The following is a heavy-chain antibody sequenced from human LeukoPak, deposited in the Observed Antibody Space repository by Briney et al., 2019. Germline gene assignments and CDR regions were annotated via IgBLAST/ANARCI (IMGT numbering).Heavy chain of an antibody. CDR1: GFTFSDYC. Sequence: GGSLRLSCAASGFTFSDYCMSWIRQAPGKGLEWVSYISAGSGYTHYADSVKGRFTISRDNAKHSLYLQMNSLRAEDSAVYYCATTGPLGYYGMDVWGLGTTVTVSS. D-gene: IGHD3-10*01. J-gene: IGHJ6*02. V-gene: IGHV3-11*06. CDR3: ATTGPLGYYGMDV. CDR2: ISAGSGYT.